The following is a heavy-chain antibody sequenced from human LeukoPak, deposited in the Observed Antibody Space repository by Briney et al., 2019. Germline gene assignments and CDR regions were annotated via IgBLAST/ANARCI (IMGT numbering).Heavy chain of an antibody. CDR2: ISTSSNNI. D-gene: IGHD6-13*01. CDR1: GFTFSSYS. Sequence: GGSLRLSCAASGFTFSSYSMNWVRQAPGKGLEWVSSISTSSNNIYYADSVKGRFTISRDNAKNSLYLQMNSLRAEDTAVYYCARDLAAGILDYWGQGTLVTVSS. CDR3: ARDLAAGILDY. V-gene: IGHV3-21*01. J-gene: IGHJ4*02.